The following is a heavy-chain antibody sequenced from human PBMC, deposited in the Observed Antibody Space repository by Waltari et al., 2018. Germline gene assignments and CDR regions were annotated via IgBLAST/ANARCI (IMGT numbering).Heavy chain of an antibody. V-gene: IGHV4-59*01. CDR1: GGSISSYY. J-gene: IGHJ4*02. CDR3: ARVSSSSSLDY. Sequence: QVQLQESRPGLVKPSETLSLTCTVSGGSISSYYCSWIRQPPGKGLEWIGYIYYSGSTNYNPSLKSRVTISVDTSKNQFSLKLSSVTAADTAVYYCARVSSSSSLDYWGQGTLVTVSS. CDR2: IYYSGST. D-gene: IGHD6-6*01.